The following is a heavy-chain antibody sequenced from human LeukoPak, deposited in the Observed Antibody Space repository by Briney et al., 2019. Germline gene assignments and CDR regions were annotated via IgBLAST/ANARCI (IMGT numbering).Heavy chain of an antibody. CDR3: ARAYSSGPSYFDY. V-gene: IGHV1-46*01. Sequence: ASVKVSCKASGYTLTSYYMHWVRQAPGQRLEWMGKINPSGGSTSYAQKFQGRVTMARDTSTNTVYMELSSLRSEDTAVYYCARAYSSGPSYFDYWGQGTPVTVSS. CDR2: INPSGGST. D-gene: IGHD6-19*01. J-gene: IGHJ4*02. CDR1: GYTLTSYY.